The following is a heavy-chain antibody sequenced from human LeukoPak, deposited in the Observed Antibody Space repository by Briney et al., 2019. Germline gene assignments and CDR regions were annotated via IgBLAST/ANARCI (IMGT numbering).Heavy chain of an antibody. Sequence: GGSLRLSCAASGFTFSDFSMNWVRQAPGKGLEWVANIKQDGSEKYYVDSAKGRFTISRDNAKNSLYLQMNSLTAEDTAVYYCATDLGSSRPNFWGQGILVTVSS. CDR3: ATDLGSSRPNF. D-gene: IGHD6-13*01. CDR1: GFTFSDFS. CDR2: IKQDGSEK. J-gene: IGHJ4*02. V-gene: IGHV3-7*01.